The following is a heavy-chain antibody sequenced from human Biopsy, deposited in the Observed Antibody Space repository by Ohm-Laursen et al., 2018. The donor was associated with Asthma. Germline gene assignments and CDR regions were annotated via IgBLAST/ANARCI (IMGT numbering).Heavy chain of an antibody. CDR1: GGSISSGGYY. Sequence: SQTLSLTCTVSGGSISSGGYYWSWIRQHPGKGLEWIGYIYYSGSTYYNPSLKSRVTISVDTSKNQFSLNLSSVTAADTAVYYCARTYYDFLTGQVNDAFAMWGQGTMVTVSS. CDR3: ARTYYDFLTGQVNDAFAM. J-gene: IGHJ3*02. V-gene: IGHV4-31*03. D-gene: IGHD3-9*01. CDR2: IYYSGST.